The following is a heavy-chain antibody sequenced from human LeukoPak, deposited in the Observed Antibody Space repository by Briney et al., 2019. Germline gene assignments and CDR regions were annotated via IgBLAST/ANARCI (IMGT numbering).Heavy chain of an antibody. Sequence: ASVKVSCKASGYTFTSYDINWVRQATGQELEWIGWMNPNSGNTGYAQKFQGRVTMTRDTSISTAYMELSSLRSEDTAVYYCARVSTSLFSGYFDYWGQGTLVTVSS. CDR1: GYTFTSYD. CDR3: ARVSTSLFSGYFDY. J-gene: IGHJ4*02. V-gene: IGHV1-8*01. D-gene: IGHD3-22*01. CDR2: MNPNSGNT.